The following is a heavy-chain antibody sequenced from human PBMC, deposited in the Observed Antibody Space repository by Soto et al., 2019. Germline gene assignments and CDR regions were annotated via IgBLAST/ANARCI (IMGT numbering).Heavy chain of an antibody. V-gene: IGHV4-31*03. CDR2: IYYRRNT. J-gene: IGHJ6*02. CDR1: SGSISSDYYY. Sequence: SETLSLTCNVSSGSISSDYYYWNWIRQRPGKGLEWIGNIYYRRNTNYNPSLKSRIIMSMTMYQNQFPLKLTSLTPADTAVYSCGRVWEYYGMDVWSQCNKVTVSS. CDR3: GRVWEYYGMDV. D-gene: IGHD3-16*01.